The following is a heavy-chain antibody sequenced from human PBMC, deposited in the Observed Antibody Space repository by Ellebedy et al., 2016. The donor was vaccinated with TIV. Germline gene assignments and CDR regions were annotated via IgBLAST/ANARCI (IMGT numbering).Heavy chain of an antibody. J-gene: IGHJ3*02. Sequence: GESLKISCKGSGYSFTSYWISWVRQMPGKGLEWMGRIDPSDSYTNYSPSFQGHVTISADKSISTAYLQWSSLKASDTAMYYCASKYSGYDRDDAFDIWGQGTMVTVSS. V-gene: IGHV5-10-1*01. CDR3: ASKYSGYDRDDAFDI. CDR1: GYSFTSYW. CDR2: IDPSDSYT. D-gene: IGHD5-12*01.